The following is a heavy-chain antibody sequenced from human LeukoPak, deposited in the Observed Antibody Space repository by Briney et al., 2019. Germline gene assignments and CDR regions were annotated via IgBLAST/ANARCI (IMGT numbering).Heavy chain of an antibody. CDR3: VRENIMATRWFDP. V-gene: IGHV1-2*02. CDR1: GYTFTDHF. J-gene: IGHJ5*02. D-gene: IGHD5-12*01. CDR2: VNSNTGAT. Sequence: ASVKVSCKASGYTFTDHFLHWVRQAPGQGLEWMGWVNSNTGATQYAQKFQGRVTMTRDTSITTSYMDLSRLTSDDTAVYFCVRENIMATRWFDPWGQGTLVTVSS.